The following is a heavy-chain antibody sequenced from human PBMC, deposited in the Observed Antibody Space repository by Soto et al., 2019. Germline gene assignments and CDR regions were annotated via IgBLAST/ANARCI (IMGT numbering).Heavy chain of an antibody. J-gene: IGHJ4*02. CDR1: GYTFTSYY. CDR3: ARESRYWSGGSCYFLPGIDY. V-gene: IGHV1-46*01. D-gene: IGHD2-15*01. Sequence: GASVKVSCKASGYTFTSYYMHWVRQAPGQGLEWMGIINPSGGSTSYAQKFQGRVTITADESTSTAYMELSSLRSEDTAVYYCARESRYWSGGSCYFLPGIDYWGQGSLVTVSS. CDR2: INPSGGST.